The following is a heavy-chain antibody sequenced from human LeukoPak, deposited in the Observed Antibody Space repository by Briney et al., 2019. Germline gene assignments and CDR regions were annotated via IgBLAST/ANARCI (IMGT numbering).Heavy chain of an antibody. V-gene: IGHV1-2*02. CDR1: GYTFTGYY. CDR3: ARDQTGYDFWSGYYKYYFDY. D-gene: IGHD3-3*01. Sequence: ASVKVSCKASGYTFTGYYMHWVRQAPGQGPEWMGWINPNSGGTNYAQEFQGRVTMTRDTSISTAYMELSRLRSDDTAVYYCARDQTGYDFWSGYYKYYFDYWGQGTLVTVSS. CDR2: INPNSGGT. J-gene: IGHJ4*02.